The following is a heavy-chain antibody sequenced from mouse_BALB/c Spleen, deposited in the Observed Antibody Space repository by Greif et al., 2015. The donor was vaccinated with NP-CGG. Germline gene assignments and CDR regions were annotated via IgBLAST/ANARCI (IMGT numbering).Heavy chain of an antibody. J-gene: IGHJ3*01. CDR3: ARSAVGPLFAY. V-gene: IGHV1-7*01. CDR1: GYTFTSYW. D-gene: IGHD6-1*01. Sequence: QVQLQQSGAELAKPGASVKMSCKASGYTFTSYWMHWVKQRPGQGLEWIGYINPSTGYTEYNQKFKDKATLTADKSSSTAYMQLSSLTSEDSAVYYCARSAVGPLFAYWGQGTLVTVSA. CDR2: INPSTGYT.